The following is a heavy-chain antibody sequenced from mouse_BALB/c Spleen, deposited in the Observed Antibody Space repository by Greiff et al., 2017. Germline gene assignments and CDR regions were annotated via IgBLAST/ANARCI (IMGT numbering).Heavy chain of an antibody. D-gene: IGHD2-3*01. CDR3: ARGDGYYGWFAY. CDR1: GFNIKDTY. J-gene: IGHJ3*01. V-gene: IGHV14-3*02. CDR2: IDPANGNT. Sequence: VQLQQSGAELVKPGASVKLSCTASGFNIKDTYMHWVKQRPEQGLEWIGRIDPANGNTKYDPKFQGKATITADTSSNTAYLQLSSLTSEDTAVYYCARGDGYYGWFAYWGQGTLVTVS.